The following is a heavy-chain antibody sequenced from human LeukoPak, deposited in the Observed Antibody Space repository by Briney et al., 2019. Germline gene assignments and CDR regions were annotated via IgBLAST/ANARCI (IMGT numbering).Heavy chain of an antibody. Sequence: PSETLSLTCAVYGGSFSGYYWSWIRQPPGKGLEWIGEINHSGSTNYNPSLKSRVTISVDTSKNQFSLKLSSVTAADTAVYYCARDPRYSGSYSGNWFDPWGQGTLVTVSS. J-gene: IGHJ5*02. CDR3: ARDPRYSGSYSGNWFDP. D-gene: IGHD1-26*01. V-gene: IGHV4-34*01. CDR1: GGSFSGYY. CDR2: INHSGST.